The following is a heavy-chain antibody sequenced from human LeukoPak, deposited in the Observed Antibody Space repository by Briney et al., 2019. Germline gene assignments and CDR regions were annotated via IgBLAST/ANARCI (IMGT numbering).Heavy chain of an antibody. V-gene: IGHV3-23*01. J-gene: IGHJ3*01. Sequence: GGSLRLSCAASEFHFSTHGMNWVRQAPGKGLEWVSGISPSGDITYYADSVMGRFTISRDNRKSTVSLQMNSLRAEDTALYYCVRDLDWGAFDVWGQGTMVTVSS. CDR2: ISPSGDIT. D-gene: IGHD3/OR15-3a*01. CDR1: EFHFSTHG. CDR3: VRDLDWGAFDV.